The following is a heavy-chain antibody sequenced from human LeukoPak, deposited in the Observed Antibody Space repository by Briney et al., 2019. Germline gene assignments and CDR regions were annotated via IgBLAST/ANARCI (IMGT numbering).Heavy chain of an antibody. CDR2: ISGSGAST. CDR3: AKDGGLWVSAHWGDS. D-gene: IGHD7-27*01. V-gene: IGHV3-23*01. CDR1: GFTFSSFA. Sequence: PGGPLRLSCAASGFTFSSFAMSWVRQAPGKGLEWVSGISGSGASTYYADSVKGRFTVSRDNSKNTLFLQMNSLRAEDTAVYYCAKDGGLWVSAHWGDSWGRGTLVTVSS. J-gene: IGHJ4*02.